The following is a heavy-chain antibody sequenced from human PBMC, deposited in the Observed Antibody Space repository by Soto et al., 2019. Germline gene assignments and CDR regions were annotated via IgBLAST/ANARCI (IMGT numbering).Heavy chain of an antibody. D-gene: IGHD3-16*01. CDR2: IKSKTDGGTP. V-gene: IGHV3-15*01. CDR1: GFTFSNAW. CDR3: TTDPFWGSSTSYFDY. J-gene: IGHJ4*02. Sequence: GGSLRLSCAASGFTFSNAWMSWVRQAPGKGLEWVGRIKSKTDGGTPDYAAPVKVRFTISRDDSKNTLYLKMNSLKTEDTAVYYFTTDPFWGSSTSYFDYWGQGTLVTVSS.